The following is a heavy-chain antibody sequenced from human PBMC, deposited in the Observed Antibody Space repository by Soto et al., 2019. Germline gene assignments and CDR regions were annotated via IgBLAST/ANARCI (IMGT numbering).Heavy chain of an antibody. CDR2: IKSKTDGGTT. V-gene: IGHV3-15*01. J-gene: IGHJ6*02. CDR3: TTDCSGGSCYSDYYYGMDV. D-gene: IGHD2-15*01. CDR1: GFTFSNAW. Sequence: EVQLVESGGGLVKPGGSLRLSCAASGFTFSNAWMSWVRQAPGKGLEWVGRIKSKTDGGTTDYAAPVKGRFTISRDDSKITLYLQMNSLKTEDTAVYYCTTDCSGGSCYSDYYYGMDVWGQGTTVTVSS.